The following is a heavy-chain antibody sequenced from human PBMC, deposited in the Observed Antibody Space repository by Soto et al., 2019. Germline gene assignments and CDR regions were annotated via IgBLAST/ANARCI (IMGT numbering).Heavy chain of an antibody. Sequence: QVQLQESGPGLVKPSETLSLTCTVSGGSISSYYWSWIRQPPGKGLAWIGYIYYSGSTNYNPSLNGRVPISVDTSKHQFSLKLSSVTAADTAVYYCASGGEYSSIRYDYWGQGTLVTVSS. CDR3: ASGGEYSSIRYDY. V-gene: IGHV4-59*01. CDR1: GGSISSYY. D-gene: IGHD6-6*01. CDR2: IYYSGST. J-gene: IGHJ4*02.